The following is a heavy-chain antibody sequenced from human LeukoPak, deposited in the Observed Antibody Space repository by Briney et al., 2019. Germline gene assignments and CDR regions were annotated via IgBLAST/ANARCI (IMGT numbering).Heavy chain of an antibody. V-gene: IGHV1-18*01. CDR2: SSGTGYNM. CDR3: ARSRCSGSTSCYYFFFFDS. J-gene: IGHJ4*02. D-gene: IGHD2-2*01. CDR1: GYTFSAYG. Sequence: GASVKVSCKASGYTFSAYGITWVRQAPGQGLEWLAWSSGTGYNMEYAQKFQGRVTMTTDTSTSTAYLELRSLRSDDTAVYYCARSRCSGSTSCYYFFFFDSWGQGSLVTVSS.